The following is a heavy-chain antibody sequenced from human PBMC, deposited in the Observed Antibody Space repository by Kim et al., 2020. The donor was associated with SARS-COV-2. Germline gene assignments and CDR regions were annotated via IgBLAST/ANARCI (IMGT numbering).Heavy chain of an antibody. J-gene: IGHJ4*02. CDR3: VRSDYYDNSGYYYGQ. D-gene: IGHD3-22*01. Sequence: GGSLRLSCAASGFTFSRYWMHWVRQTPEKGLVWVSRISTAGTTTTYADSVKGRFTISRDDAKNTLYLQMSSLRAEDTAIYYCVRSDYYDNSGYYYGQWGQGPRVSVSP. CDR1: GFTFSRYW. CDR2: ISTAGTTT. V-gene: IGHV3-74*01.